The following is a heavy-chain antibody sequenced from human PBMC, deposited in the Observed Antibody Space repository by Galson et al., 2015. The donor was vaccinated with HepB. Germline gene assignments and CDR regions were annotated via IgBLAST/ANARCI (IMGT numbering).Heavy chain of an antibody. CDR1: GFSFNNYA. CDR3: AKDFVVGKNYYFYYMDV. D-gene: IGHD2-21*01. V-gene: IGHV3-23*01. Sequence: SLRLSCAASGFSFNNYAMTWVRQAPGKGLECVSAISGSGFSTYYADSVKGRFTISRDNSKNTLYLQMNSLRAEDTAVYYCAKDFVVGKNYYFYYMDVWGKGTTVTVSS. CDR2: ISGSGFST. J-gene: IGHJ6*03.